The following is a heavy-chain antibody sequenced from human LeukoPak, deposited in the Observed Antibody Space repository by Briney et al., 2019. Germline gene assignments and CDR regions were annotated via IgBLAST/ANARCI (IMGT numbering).Heavy chain of an antibody. CDR2: INHSGST. CDR1: GGSFSGYY. D-gene: IGHD1-1*01. Sequence: PSETLSLTCAVYGGSFSGYYWSWIRQPPGKGLEWIGEINHSGSTNYNPSLKSRVTISVDTSKNQFSLKLSSVTAADTAVYYCASFPRDLEDNPFDYWGQGTLVTVYS. J-gene: IGHJ4*02. V-gene: IGHV4-34*01. CDR3: ASFPRDLEDNPFDY.